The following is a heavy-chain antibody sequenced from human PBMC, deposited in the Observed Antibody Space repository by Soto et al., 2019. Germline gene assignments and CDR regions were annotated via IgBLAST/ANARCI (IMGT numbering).Heavy chain of an antibody. CDR1: GASVSSNSAS. CDR2: TYYRSKWYN. CDR3: ARVLDGETDSTPFDP. Sequence: PSHTLSLPCAISGASVSSNSASWNLIRQSPSRGLEWLGRTYYRSKWYNDYAVSVKSRITINPDTSKNQFSLQLNSVTPEDTAVYYCARVLDGETDSTPFDPWGQGTLVTVSS. D-gene: IGHD3-22*01. V-gene: IGHV6-1*01. J-gene: IGHJ5*02.